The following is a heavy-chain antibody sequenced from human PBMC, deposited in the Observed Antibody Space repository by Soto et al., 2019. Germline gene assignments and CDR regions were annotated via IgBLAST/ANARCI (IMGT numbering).Heavy chain of an antibody. CDR2: ISGSGDRT. CDR1: GITISNYP. CDR3: VKDDGGYPSTAPH. Sequence: RGSLRLSCAASGITISNYPMSWVRQAPGKGLDWVSGISGSGDRTYYADSAKGRFTISKDISRNSLSLQLDSLGVEDTAVYFCVKDDGGYPSTAPHWGQGTLVTVSS. J-gene: IGHJ4*02. D-gene: IGHD3-22*01. V-gene: IGHV3-23*01.